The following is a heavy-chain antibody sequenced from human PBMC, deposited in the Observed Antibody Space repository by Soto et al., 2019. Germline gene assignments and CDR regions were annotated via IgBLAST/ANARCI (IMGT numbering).Heavy chain of an antibody. CDR1: DGSIRSGDYY. J-gene: IGHJ6*02. V-gene: IGHV4-30-4*01. CDR2: IYYSGST. D-gene: IGHD3-3*01. CDR3: ARGYYDLAYYYYYGMDV. Sequence: PSETLSLTCTVSDGSIRSGDYYWSWIRQPPGKGLEWIGYIYYSGSTYYNPSLKSRVTISVDTSKNQFSLKLSSVTAADTAVYYCARGYYDLAYYYYYGMDVWGQGTTVTGSS.